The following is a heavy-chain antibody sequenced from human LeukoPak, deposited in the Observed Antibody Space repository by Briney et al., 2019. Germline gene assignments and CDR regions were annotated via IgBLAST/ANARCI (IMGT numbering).Heavy chain of an antibody. CDR1: AGSISSSSYY. V-gene: IGHV4-39*07. J-gene: IGHJ4*02. CDR2: IYHSGST. CDR3: ARSPGGFVVVPAAIDY. Sequence: SETLSLTCTVSAGSISSSSYYWGWIRQPPGKGLEWIGSIYHSGSTYYNPSLKSRVTISVDTSKNQFSLKLSSVTAAATAVYYCARSPGGFVVVPAAIDYWGQGTLVTVSS. D-gene: IGHD2-2*01.